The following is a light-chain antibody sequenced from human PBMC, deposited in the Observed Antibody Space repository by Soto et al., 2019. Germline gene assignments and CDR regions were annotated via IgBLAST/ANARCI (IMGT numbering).Light chain of an antibody. CDR3: ISYTSSNTRV. CDR2: EVS. V-gene: IGLV2-14*01. Sequence: LTQPASVCGSPGQSITISCTGTSSDVGGYRFVSWYQQHPGKAPKLMIYEVSNRPSGVSNRFSGSKSGNTASLTISGLQAEDEADYYCISYTSSNTRVFGGGTKVTVL. J-gene: IGLJ2*01. CDR1: SSDVGGYRF.